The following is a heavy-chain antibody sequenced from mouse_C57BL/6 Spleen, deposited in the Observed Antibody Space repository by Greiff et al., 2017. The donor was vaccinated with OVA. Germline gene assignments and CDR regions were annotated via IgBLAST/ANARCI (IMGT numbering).Heavy chain of an antibody. CDR2: ISYDGSN. Sequence: EVKLLESGPGLVKPSQSLSLTCSVTGYSITSGYYWNWIRQFPGNKLEWMGYISYDGSNNYNPSLKNRISITRDTSKNQFFLKLNSVTTEDTATYYCARVEDGYDVDYFDYWGQGTTLTVSS. D-gene: IGHD2-2*01. V-gene: IGHV3-6*01. CDR1: GYSITSGYY. CDR3: ARVEDGYDVDYFDY. J-gene: IGHJ2*01.